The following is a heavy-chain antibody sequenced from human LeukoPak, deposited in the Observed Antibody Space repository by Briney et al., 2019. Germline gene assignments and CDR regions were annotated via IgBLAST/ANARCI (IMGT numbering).Heavy chain of an antibody. CDR2: IYSGGST. CDR1: GFTVSSNY. CDR3: ARDGATFSGYDWYYYMDV. D-gene: IGHD5-12*01. J-gene: IGHJ6*03. Sequence: GGSLRLSCAASGFTVSSNYMSWVRQAPGKGLEWVSVIYSGGSTYYADSVKGRFTISRDNSKNTLYLQMNSLRAEGTAVYYCARDGATFSGYDWYYYMDVWGKGTTVTVSS. V-gene: IGHV3-53*01.